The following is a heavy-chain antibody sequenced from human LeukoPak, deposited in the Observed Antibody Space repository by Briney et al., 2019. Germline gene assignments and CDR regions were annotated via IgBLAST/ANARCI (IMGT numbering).Heavy chain of an antibody. V-gene: IGHV1-2*02. CDR2: INPNSGGT. CDR3: ARAAVVAGSTETFDP. J-gene: IGHJ5*02. CDR1: RYTFTDYY. D-gene: IGHD6-19*01. Sequence: ASVKVSCKASRYTFTDYYMHWVRQAPGHGLEWMGWINPNSGGTNYAQKFQGRVTMTRDTSISTAYMELNRLISDDTAVYYCARAAVVAGSTETFDPWGQGTLVTVSS.